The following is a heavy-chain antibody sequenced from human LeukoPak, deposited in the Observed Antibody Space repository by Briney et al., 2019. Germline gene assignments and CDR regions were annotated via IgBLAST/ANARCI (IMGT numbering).Heavy chain of an antibody. J-gene: IGHJ4*02. V-gene: IGHV3-30*18. Sequence: GGSLRLSCAASGFTFSSYAMRWVRQAPGKGLEWVAVISYDGSNKYYADSVKGRFTISRDNSKNTLYLQMNSLRAEDTAVYYCAKDCGRTDGSYSDYWGQGTLVTVSS. CDR1: GFTFSSYA. CDR2: ISYDGSNK. D-gene: IGHD3-10*01. CDR3: AKDCGRTDGSYSDY.